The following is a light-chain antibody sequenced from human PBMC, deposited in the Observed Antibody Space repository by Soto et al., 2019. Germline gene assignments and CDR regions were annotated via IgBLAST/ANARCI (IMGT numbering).Light chain of an antibody. CDR2: DAS. V-gene: IGKV1-5*01. Sequence: DIQMTQSPSTLSASVGDRVTITCRASQSISSWLAWYQQKPGKAPKLLIYDASSLESGVPSRFSGSGSGTEFTLTINRLEPEDFAVYFCQHYVNSPLTFGQGTKVEVK. CDR1: QSISSW. J-gene: IGKJ1*01. CDR3: QHYVNSPLT.